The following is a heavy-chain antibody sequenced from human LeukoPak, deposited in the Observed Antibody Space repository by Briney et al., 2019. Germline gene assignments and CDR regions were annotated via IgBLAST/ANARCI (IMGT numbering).Heavy chain of an antibody. CDR3: ARDDFWSGYYFDY. CDR1: GFTVSSNY. D-gene: IGHD3-3*01. CDR2: IYSGGSGGST. V-gene: IGHV3-66*02. Sequence: PGGSLRLSCAASGFTVSSNYMSWVRQAPGKGLEWVPVIYSGGSGGSTYYADSVKGRFTISRDNSKNTLYLQMNSLRVEDTAVYYCARDDFWSGYYFDYWGQGTLVTVSS. J-gene: IGHJ4*02.